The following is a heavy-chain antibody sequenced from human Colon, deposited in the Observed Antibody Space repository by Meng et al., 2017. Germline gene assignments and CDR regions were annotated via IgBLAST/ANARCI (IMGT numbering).Heavy chain of an antibody. J-gene: IGHJ4*02. V-gene: IGHV4-4*02. CDR2: IYHSGST. D-gene: IGHD3-10*01. Sequence: QGQRQEWGPGLVKPSGPLSLTWAVSGEPIRSSNWWSWVRQPPGRGLEWIGEIYHSGSTNYNPSLKNRVSMTVDKSNNEFSLTLSSVTAADTAFYYCARVIYASGNMAHLDYWGQGTLVTVSS. CDR3: ARVIYASGNMAHLDY. CDR1: GEPIRSSNW.